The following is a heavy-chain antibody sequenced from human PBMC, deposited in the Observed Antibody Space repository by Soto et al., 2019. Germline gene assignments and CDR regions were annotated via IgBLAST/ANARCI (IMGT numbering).Heavy chain of an antibody. J-gene: IGHJ4*02. CDR3: NTDIRDSYYDILTGYYLLDY. CDR1: GFTFSNAW. CDR2: IKSKTDGGTT. Sequence: SLRLSCAASGFTFSNAWMNWVRQAPGKGLEWVGRIKSKTDGGTTDYAAPVKGRFTISRDDSKNTLYLQMNSLKTEDTAVYYCNTDIRDSYYDILTGYYLLDYWGQGTLVTVSS. V-gene: IGHV3-15*07. D-gene: IGHD3-9*01.